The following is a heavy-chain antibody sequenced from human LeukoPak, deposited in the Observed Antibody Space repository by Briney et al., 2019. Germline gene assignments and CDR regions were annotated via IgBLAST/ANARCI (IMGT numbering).Heavy chain of an antibody. Sequence: ASVKVSCKASGYTFTSYGISWVRQAPGQGLEWMGWISAYNGNTNYAQKLQGRVTMTTDTSTSTAYMELRSLRSDDTAVYYCARDSPDLDGRGIDAFDIWGQGTMVTVSS. CDR3: ARDSPDLDGRGIDAFDI. CDR1: GYTFTSYG. D-gene: IGHD5-24*01. V-gene: IGHV1-18*01. CDR2: ISAYNGNT. J-gene: IGHJ3*02.